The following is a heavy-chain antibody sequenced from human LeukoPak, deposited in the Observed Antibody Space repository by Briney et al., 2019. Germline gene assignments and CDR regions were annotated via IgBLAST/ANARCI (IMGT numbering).Heavy chain of an antibody. CDR2: MSDSEGTK. CDR1: EFTFSNYN. V-gene: IGHV3-48*03. J-gene: IGHJ6*02. Sequence: GGSLSLSCVASEFTFSNYNMNWVRQPPGKGLEWVAYMSDSEGTKYYADSVKGRFTISRDNAKNSLYLQMNSLRVEDTAVYYCARVGWGDYFASGTFHYYFYYGMDVWGQGTTVTVSS. CDR3: ARVGWGDYFASGTFHYYFYYGMDV. D-gene: IGHD3-10*01.